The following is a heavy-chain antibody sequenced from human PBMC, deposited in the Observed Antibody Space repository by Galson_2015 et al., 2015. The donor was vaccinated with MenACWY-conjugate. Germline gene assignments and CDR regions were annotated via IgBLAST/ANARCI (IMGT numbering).Heavy chain of an antibody. J-gene: IGHJ6*03. Sequence: YYNPSLKSRVTISVDTSKNQFSLKLSSVTAADTAVYYCARLTYDYGDYGAYFYYMDVWGKGTTVTVSS. D-gene: IGHD4-17*01. V-gene: IGHV4-39*01. CDR3: ARLTYDYGDYGAYFYYMDV.